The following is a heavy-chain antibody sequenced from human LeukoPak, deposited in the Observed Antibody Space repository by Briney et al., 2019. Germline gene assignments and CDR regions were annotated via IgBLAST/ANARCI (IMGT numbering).Heavy chain of an antibody. V-gene: IGHV3-11*05. CDR2: ISGSSIYT. J-gene: IGHJ4*02. Sequence: GGSLRLSCAASGFTFSDYHMTWIRQAPGKGLEWVSYISGSSIYTRYADSVKGRFTISRDNAKNSLYLQMNSLRGDDTAVYYCAKDRMKWRVAAASIEYWGRGTLVTVST. CDR1: GFTFSDYH. D-gene: IGHD2-2*01. CDR3: AKDRMKWRVAAASIEY.